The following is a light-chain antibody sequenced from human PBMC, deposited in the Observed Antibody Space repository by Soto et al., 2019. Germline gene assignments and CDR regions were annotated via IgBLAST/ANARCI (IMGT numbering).Light chain of an antibody. V-gene: IGLV2-23*02. J-gene: IGLJ3*02. CDR2: EVN. CDR3: CSYAGSSTWV. Sequence: QSALTQPASVSGSPGQSITISCTGTSSDVGSYNLFSWYQQHPGKAPKLMIYEVNKRPSGVSNRFSGSKSGNTASLTISGLQAEDEADYYCCSYAGSSTWVFGGGTKLTVL. CDR1: SSDVGSYNL.